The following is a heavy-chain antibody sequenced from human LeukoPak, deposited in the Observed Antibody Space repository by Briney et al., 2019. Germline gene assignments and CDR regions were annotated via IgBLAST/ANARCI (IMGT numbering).Heavy chain of an antibody. CDR3: AGDSGSYLWVY. CDR2: ISSSSSYI. D-gene: IGHD1-26*01. Sequence: GGSLRLSCAASGFTFSSYSMNWVRQAQGQGLERVSSISSSSSYIYYADSVKGRFTISRDNAKNSLYLQMNSLRAEDTAVYYCAGDSGSYLWVYWGQGTLVTVSS. J-gene: IGHJ4*02. V-gene: IGHV3-21*01. CDR1: GFTFSSYS.